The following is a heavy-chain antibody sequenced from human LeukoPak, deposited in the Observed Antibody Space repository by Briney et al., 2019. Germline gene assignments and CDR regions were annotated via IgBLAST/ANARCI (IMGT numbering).Heavy chain of an antibody. CDR1: GGSISSGGYS. CDR2: IYHSGST. D-gene: IGHD4-17*01. Sequence: PSQTLSLTCAVSGGSISSGGYSWSWIRQPPGKGLEWIGYIYHSGSTYYNPSLKSRVTISVDRSKNQFSLKLSSVTAADTAVYYCARAYGDYTMFDYWGQGTLVTVSS. V-gene: IGHV4-30-2*01. J-gene: IGHJ4*02. CDR3: ARAYGDYTMFDY.